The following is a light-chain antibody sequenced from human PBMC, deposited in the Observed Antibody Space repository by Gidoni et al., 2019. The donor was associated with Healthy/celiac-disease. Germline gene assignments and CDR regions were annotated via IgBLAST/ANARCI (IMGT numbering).Light chain of an antibody. CDR2: AAS. CDR3: QKYNSAPWT. Sequence: DIKIPNSPSSLSASVGERVTITCRQSQGISNYLAWYQQKPGKVSKLLIYAASTLQSGVPSRFSGSGSVTDFTLTISSLQPEDVATYYCQKYNSAPWTFGQGTKVEIK. J-gene: IGKJ1*01. CDR1: QGISNY. V-gene: IGKV1-27*01.